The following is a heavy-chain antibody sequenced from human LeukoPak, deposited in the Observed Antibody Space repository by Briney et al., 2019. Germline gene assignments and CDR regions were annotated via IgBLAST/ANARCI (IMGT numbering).Heavy chain of an antibody. CDR3: ARGQYCSGGSCPDY. D-gene: IGHD2-15*01. V-gene: IGHV3-53*01. CDR1: GFTVSSNY. J-gene: IGHJ4*02. Sequence: GGSLRLSCAASGFTVSSNYMSWVRQAPGKGLEWVSVIYSGGSTYYADSVKGRFTISRDNSKNTLYLQMNSLRAEDTAVYYCARGQYCSGGSCPDYWGQGTLVTVSS. CDR2: IYSGGST.